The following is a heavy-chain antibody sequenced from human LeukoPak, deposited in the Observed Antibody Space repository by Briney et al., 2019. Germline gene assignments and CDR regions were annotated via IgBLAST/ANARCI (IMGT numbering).Heavy chain of an antibody. CDR2: INHSGST. J-gene: IGHJ6*03. D-gene: IGHD3-10*01. Sequence: SETLSLTCAVYGGSFSGYYWGWIRQPPGKGLEWIGEINHSGSTNYNPSLKSRVTMSVDTSKNQFSLKVSSVTAADTAVYYCARVFDSGSQAYFYYMDVWGKGTTVTIFS. V-gene: IGHV4-34*01. CDR1: GGSFSGYY. CDR3: ARVFDSGSQAYFYYMDV.